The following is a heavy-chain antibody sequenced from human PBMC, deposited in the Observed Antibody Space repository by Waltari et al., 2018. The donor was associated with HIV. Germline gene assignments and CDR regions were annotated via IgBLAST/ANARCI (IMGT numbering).Heavy chain of an antibody. CDR2: IYGDDDK. V-gene: IGHV2-5*02. CDR3: AHRRTFRCTHGVCFWFDP. Sequence: QITLKESGPTLGKPTQTLTLTCTFSGFSLRASGVGVGWIRQPPGKALEWLALIYGDDDKYYSPSLKSRVTITKDTSKNQVVLTMTNMDPVDTATYFCAHRRTFRCTHGVCFWFDPWGQGTLVTVSS. CDR1: GFSLRASGVG. D-gene: IGHD2-8*01. J-gene: IGHJ5*02.